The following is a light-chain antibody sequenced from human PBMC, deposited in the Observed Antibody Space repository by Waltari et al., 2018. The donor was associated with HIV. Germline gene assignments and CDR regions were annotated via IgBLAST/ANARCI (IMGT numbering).Light chain of an antibody. CDR2: DNV. V-gene: IGLV1-40*01. Sequence: QSVLPQPLAVSGAPGQRVTISCTGDSSNIGEGYDDHRYQQLPGTAPNILISDNVNRPSGFPDRFSESTSGTSASLSITGLQAEDEADYYCHSYDRGLGGSVFGGGTKVTVL. J-gene: IGLJ3*02. CDR1: SSNIGEGYD. CDR3: HSYDRGLGGSV.